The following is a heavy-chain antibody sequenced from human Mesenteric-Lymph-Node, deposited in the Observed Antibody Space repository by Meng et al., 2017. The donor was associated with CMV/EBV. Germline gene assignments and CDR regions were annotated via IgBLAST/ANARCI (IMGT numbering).Heavy chain of an antibody. J-gene: IGHJ3*01. CDR2: INPNSGGT. V-gene: IGHV1-2*02. CDR3: ARDPDWKYFLGRGEGFDV. Sequence: ASVKVSCKTSGYTFTTYGIDWVRQAPGQGLEWMGWINPNSGGTDSVQRFQGRVTMTRDTSINTAYLELSSLRSDDTAVYYCARDPDWKYFLGRGEGFDVWGQGTMVTVSS. CDR1: GYTFTTYG. D-gene: IGHD1-7*01.